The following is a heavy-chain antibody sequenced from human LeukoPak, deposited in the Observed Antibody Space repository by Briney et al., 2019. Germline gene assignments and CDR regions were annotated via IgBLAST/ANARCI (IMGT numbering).Heavy chain of an antibody. CDR1: GGTFSSYA. CDR3: ARSTLGIDY. V-gene: IGHV1-69*04. CDR2: IIPIFGIA. J-gene: IGHJ4*02. D-gene: IGHD5/OR15-5a*01. Sequence: SVKVSCKAAGGTFSSYAISWVRQAPGQGLEWMGRIIPIFGIANYAQKFQGRVTITADKSTSTAYMELSSLRSEDTAVYYCARSTLGIDYWGQRTLVTVSS.